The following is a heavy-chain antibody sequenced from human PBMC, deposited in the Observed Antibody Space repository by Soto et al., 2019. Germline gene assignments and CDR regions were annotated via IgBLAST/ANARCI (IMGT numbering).Heavy chain of an antibody. J-gene: IGHJ4*02. CDR2: IYYSGRT. CDR3: AREGAELATAGSFAY. Sequence: QVQLQAAGPGLVKPSQTLSLTCTVSGGSISSGGYYWIWIRQHSWKALAWIGYIYYSGRTSYNPSLKSRVTISVDTSKNQFSLKLSSVTAAYTAVDYCAREGAELATAGSFAYCGQGTLVTVSS. D-gene: IGHD5-12*01. CDR1: GGSISSGGYY. V-gene: IGHV4-31*03.